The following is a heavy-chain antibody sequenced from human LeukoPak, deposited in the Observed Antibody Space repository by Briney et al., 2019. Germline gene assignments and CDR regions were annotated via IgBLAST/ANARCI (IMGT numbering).Heavy chain of an antibody. D-gene: IGHD7-27*01. CDR3: AREINWGSQRGFDY. CDR2: IYSGGGT. CDR1: GFTVSSNY. Sequence: GGSLRLSCAASGFTVSSNYMSWVRQAPGKGLEWVSVIYSGGGTYYADSVKGRFTISRDNSKNTLYLQMNSLRAADTAVYYCAREINWGSQRGFDYWGQGTLVTVSS. V-gene: IGHV3-66*01. J-gene: IGHJ4*02.